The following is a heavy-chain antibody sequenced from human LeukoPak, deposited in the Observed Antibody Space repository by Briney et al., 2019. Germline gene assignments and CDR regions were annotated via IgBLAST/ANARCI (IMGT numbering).Heavy chain of an antibody. V-gene: IGHV5-51*01. J-gene: IGHJ4*02. D-gene: IGHD3-22*01. Sequence: GESLKISCRGSGYSFTSYWIGWVRQMPGKGLEWMGIIYTGDSDTRYSPSFQGQVTISADKSISTAYLQWSSLKASDTAMYYCARHQTNYDSSGYYGLNDYWGQGTLVTVPS. CDR2: IYTGDSDT. CDR1: GYSFTSYW. CDR3: ARHQTNYDSSGYYGLNDY.